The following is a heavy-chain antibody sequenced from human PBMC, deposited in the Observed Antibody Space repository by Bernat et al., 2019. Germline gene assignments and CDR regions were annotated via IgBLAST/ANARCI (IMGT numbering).Heavy chain of an antibody. CDR3: ANLGYSSGCFDY. D-gene: IGHD6-19*01. J-gene: IGHJ4*02. CDR1: GGSISSSSYY. CDR2: IYYSGST. Sequence: QLQLQESGPGLVKPSETLSLTCTVSGGSISSSSYYWGWIRQPPGKGLEWIGSIYYSGSTYYNPSLKSRVTISVDTSKNQFSLKLSSVPAADTAVYYCANLGYSSGCFDYWGQGTLVTVSS. V-gene: IGHV4-39*01.